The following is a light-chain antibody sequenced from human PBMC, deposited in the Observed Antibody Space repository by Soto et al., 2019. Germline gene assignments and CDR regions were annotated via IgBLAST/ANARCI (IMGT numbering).Light chain of an antibody. CDR3: QTWGTGIRI. V-gene: IGLV4-69*01. CDR2: LNSDGSH. CDR1: SGHSSYA. J-gene: IGLJ2*01. Sequence: QAVVTQSPSASASLGASVKLTCILSSGHSSYAIAWHQQQPEKGPRFLMKLNSDGSHTRGDGIPDRFSGSTSGAERHLTISSLQSEDEADYYCQTWGTGIRIFGGGTKLTVL.